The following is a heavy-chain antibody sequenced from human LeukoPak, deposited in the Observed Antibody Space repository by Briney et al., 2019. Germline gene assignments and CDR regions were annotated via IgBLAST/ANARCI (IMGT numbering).Heavy chain of an antibody. D-gene: IGHD3-9*01. CDR3: ARYFDWSYIDY. CDR1: GFTLSSYW. CDR2: INSDGSST. V-gene: IGHV3-74*01. Sequence: GGSLRLSCAASGFTLSSYWMHWVRQAPGKGLVWVSRINSDGSSTSYADSVKGRFTISRDNAKNTLYLQMNSLRAEDTAVYYRARYFDWSYIDYWGQGTLVSVSS. J-gene: IGHJ4*02.